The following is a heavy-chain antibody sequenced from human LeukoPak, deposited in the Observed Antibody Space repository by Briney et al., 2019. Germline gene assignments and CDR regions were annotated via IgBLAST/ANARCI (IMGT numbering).Heavy chain of an antibody. J-gene: IGHJ4*02. CDR1: GDSVSSNSAG. D-gene: IGHD5-18*01. V-gene: IGHV6-1*01. CDR2: TYYRSKWYN. Sequence: SQTLSLTCAISGDSVSSNSAGWNWIRQSPSRGLEWLGRTYYRSKWYNDFAPSVRNRITINPDTSKNQFSLQLNSVTPEDTAVYYCAREGGGGYSYVGIDYWGQGTLVTVSS. CDR3: AREGGGGYSYVGIDY.